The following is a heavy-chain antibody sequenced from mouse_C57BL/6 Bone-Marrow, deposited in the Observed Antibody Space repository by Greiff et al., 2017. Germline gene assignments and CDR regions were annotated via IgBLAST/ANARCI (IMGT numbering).Heavy chain of an antibody. V-gene: IGHV1-64*01. CDR1: GYTFTSYW. D-gene: IGHD1-1*01. Sequence: VQLQQSGAELVKPGASVKLSCKASGYTFTSYWMHWVKQRPGQGLEWIGMIHPNSGSTNYNEKFKSKATLTVDKSSSTAYMQLSSLTSEDSAVYYCARVSITTVVATRYFDVWGTGTTVTVSS. CDR2: IHPNSGST. CDR3: ARVSITTVVATRYFDV. J-gene: IGHJ1*03.